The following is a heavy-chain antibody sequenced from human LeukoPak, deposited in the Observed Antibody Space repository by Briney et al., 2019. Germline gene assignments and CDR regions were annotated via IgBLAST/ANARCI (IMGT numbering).Heavy chain of an antibody. CDR3: AKDPRSYYSYTYASLDY. Sequence: PGTSLRLSCAATGFTFSHYGIHWVRQAPGKGLEWVAVMSYDGNHKLYADSVKGRFIVSRNNSKNTLDLQMNSLRPEDSGIYYCAKDPRSYYSYTYASLDYGGKEPLVPFPS. V-gene: IGHV3-30*18. J-gene: IGHJ4*02. D-gene: IGHD3-10*01. CDR1: GFTFSHYG. CDR2: MSYDGNHK.